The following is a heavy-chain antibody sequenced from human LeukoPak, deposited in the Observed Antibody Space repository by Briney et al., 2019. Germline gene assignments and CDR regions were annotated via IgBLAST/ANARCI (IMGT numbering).Heavy chain of an antibody. D-gene: IGHD3-22*01. J-gene: IGHJ4*02. CDR2: ISGSGGST. Sequence: GGSLRLSCAASGFTFSSYAMSWVRQAPGKGLEWVSAISGSGGSTYYADSVKGRFTISRDNSKNTLYLQMNSLSAEDTAVYYCAKELRITMIVVLGRGFDYWGQGTLVTVSS. CDR1: GFTFSSYA. CDR3: AKELRITMIVVLGRGFDY. V-gene: IGHV3-23*01.